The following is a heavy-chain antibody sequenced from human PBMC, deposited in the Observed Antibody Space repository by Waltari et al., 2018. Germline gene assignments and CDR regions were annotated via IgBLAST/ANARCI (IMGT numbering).Heavy chain of an antibody. Sequence: QVQLVQSGAEVKKPGSSVKFSCKASGGTFSSYAIRWVGRAPGQGLEWMGGVIPIFGTANYEQKFQASGTITTDESTITAYIELSSLRSEDTVVYYCARAGDYYDSSGHFDYWGQGTLVTVSS. CDR2: VIPIFGTA. V-gene: IGHV1-69*05. CDR3: ARAGDYYDSSGHFDY. D-gene: IGHD3-22*01. CDR1: GGTFSSYA. J-gene: IGHJ4*02.